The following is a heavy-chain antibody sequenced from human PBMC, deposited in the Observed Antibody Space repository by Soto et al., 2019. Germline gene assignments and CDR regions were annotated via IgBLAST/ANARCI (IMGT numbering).Heavy chain of an antibody. V-gene: IGHV5-51*01. CDR3: AREGGYCSSTSCQGIDY. CDR2: IYPGDSDT. J-gene: IGHJ4*02. Sequence: GESLKISRKASGYSLTSYWIAWVRQMPGKGLEWMGIIYPGDSDTRYSPPFQGQVTISADRSISTAYLHWSSLKASDTAMYYCAREGGYCSSTSCQGIDYWGQGTLVTVSS. CDR1: GYSLTSYW. D-gene: IGHD2-2*01.